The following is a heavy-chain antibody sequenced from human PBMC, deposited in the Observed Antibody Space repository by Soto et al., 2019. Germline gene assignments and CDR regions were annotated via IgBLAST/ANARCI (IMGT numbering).Heavy chain of an antibody. CDR3: ARGVGYSSGWYFWYFDL. J-gene: IGHJ2*01. Sequence: QVQLVQSGAEVKKPGASVKVSCKASGYTFTSYDINWVRQATGQGLEWMGWMNPNSGNTGYAQKFQGRVTMTRNTSISTAYMELSSLRSEDTAVYYCARGVGYSSGWYFWYFDLWGRGTLVTVSS. CDR1: GYTFTSYD. CDR2: MNPNSGNT. V-gene: IGHV1-8*01. D-gene: IGHD6-19*01.